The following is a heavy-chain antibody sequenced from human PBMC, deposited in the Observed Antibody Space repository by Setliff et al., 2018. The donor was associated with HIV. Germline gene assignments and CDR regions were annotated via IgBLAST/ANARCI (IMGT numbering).Heavy chain of an antibody. CDR3: ARAPPGIQNDAFDV. CDR1: GGSFTDFY. Sequence: SETLSLTCAVYGGSFTDFYWTFIRQSPGKGLEWIGEITHSGSTTYDPSLKSRITVSVDTSKNQFSLKLTSVTAADTAVYYCARAPPGIQNDAFDVWGQGTMVTVSS. J-gene: IGHJ3*01. CDR2: ITHSGST. V-gene: IGHV4-34*10.